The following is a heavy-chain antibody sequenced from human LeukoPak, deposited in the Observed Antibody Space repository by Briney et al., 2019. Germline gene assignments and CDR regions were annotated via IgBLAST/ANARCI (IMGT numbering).Heavy chain of an antibody. V-gene: IGHV1-69*02. Sequence: SVKVSCKASGGTFSSYTISWVRQAPEQGLEWMGRIIPILGIANYAQKFQGRVTITADKSTSTAYMELSSLRSEDTAVYYCARGKGATKVYYYGMDVWGQGTTVTVSS. J-gene: IGHJ6*02. CDR2: IIPILGIA. D-gene: IGHD1-26*01. CDR1: GGTFSSYT. CDR3: ARGKGATKVYYYGMDV.